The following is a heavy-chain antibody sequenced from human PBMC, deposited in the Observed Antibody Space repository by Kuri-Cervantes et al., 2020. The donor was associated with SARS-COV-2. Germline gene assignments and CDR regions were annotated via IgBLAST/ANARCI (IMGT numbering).Heavy chain of an antibody. CDR2: IIPMFDSL. J-gene: IGHJ6*03. CDR1: GGTLRNYA. V-gene: IGHV1-69*05. D-gene: IGHD6-19*01. Sequence: SVKVSCKASGGTLRNYAISWVRQAPGQGLEWMGGIIPMFDSLNYAQKFQGRVTLTTDESTSTAYMELSSLTSEDTAVYYCGSTIAVAGVGVYYHLDVWGKGTTVTRLL. CDR3: GSTIAVAGVGVYYHLDV.